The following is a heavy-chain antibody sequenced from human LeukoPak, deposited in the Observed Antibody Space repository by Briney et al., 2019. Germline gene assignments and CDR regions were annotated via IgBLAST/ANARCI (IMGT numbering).Heavy chain of an antibody. CDR3: GRPTKYWLVRGNGVDV. J-gene: IGHJ6*02. D-gene: IGHD6-19*01. Sequence: GGSLRLSCAASGFTFTSYAMTWVRQAPGKALEGVSSIDAGGGDTYHSDSVKGRFTISRDNSMNRLYLRMNSLRADDTAVYYCGRPTKYWLVRGNGVDVWGQGTTVTVSS. CDR2: IDAGGGDT. CDR1: GFTFTSYA. V-gene: IGHV3-23*01.